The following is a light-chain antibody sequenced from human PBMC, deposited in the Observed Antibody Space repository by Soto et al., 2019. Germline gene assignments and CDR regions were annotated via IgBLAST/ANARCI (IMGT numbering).Light chain of an antibody. Sequence: QSALTQPPSVSGSPGQSVTISCTGTSSDIGGYNYVSWYQQLPGKAPKLMIFDVSKRPSGVPDRFSGSNSGNTASLTISGLLSEDDADYYYCSYAGTTHVFGTGTKVTVL. CDR1: SSDIGGYNY. CDR3: CSYAGTTHV. CDR2: DVS. J-gene: IGLJ1*01. V-gene: IGLV2-11*01.